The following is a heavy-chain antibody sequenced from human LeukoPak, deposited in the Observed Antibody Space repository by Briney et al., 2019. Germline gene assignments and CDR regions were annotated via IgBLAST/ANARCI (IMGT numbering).Heavy chain of an antibody. V-gene: IGHV3-21*01. CDR2: ISSSSSYI. J-gene: IGHJ3*02. CDR1: GFTFSSYS. CDR3: AKIPLTDAFDI. Sequence: EGSLRLSCAASGFTFSSYSMNWVRQAPGKGLEWVSSISSSSSYIYYADSVKGRFTISRDNAKNSLYLQMNSLRADDTAVYYCAKIPLTDAFDIWGQGTMVTVSS. D-gene: IGHD3-9*01.